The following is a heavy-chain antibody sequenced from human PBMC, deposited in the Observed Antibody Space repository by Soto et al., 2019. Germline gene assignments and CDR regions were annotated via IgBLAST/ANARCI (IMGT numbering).Heavy chain of an antibody. D-gene: IGHD6-19*01. V-gene: IGHV4-31*03. CDR1: GGSVSSGGYY. J-gene: IGHJ4*02. CDR2: IYYSGST. CDR3: ARDTGSGWFDY. Sequence: SETLSLTCTVSGGSVSSGGYYWSWIRQHPGKGLEWIGYIYYSGSTYHNPSLKSRVTISVDTSKNQFSLKLSSVTAADTAVYYCARDTGSGWFDYWGQGTLVTVSS.